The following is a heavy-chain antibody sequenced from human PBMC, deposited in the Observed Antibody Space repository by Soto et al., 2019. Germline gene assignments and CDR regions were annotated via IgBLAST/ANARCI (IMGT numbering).Heavy chain of an antibody. V-gene: IGHV4-34*01. Sequence: SETLSLTCAVTGGSFSGFYWTWIRQPPGEGLEWIGEINHSGTTNFNPSLRSRLTISLDSSKKHFSLKLTSMTAADAAVYYCARADRTLVTSYGLDVWGQGTTVTVSS. CDR1: GGSFSGFY. CDR3: ARADRTLVTSYGLDV. CDR2: INHSGTT. J-gene: IGHJ6*02. D-gene: IGHD2-21*02.